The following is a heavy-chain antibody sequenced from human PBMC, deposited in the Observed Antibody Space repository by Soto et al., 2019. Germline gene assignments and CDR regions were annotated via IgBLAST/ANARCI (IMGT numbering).Heavy chain of an antibody. Sequence: QEHLVQSGAEVKKPGSSVKVSCRASGEIGSNYAISWVRQAPGQGLEWMGGIVPKFGTANYAQSFKGRGTISVDKSSISVYMELSSLRSQDTAIYYCARKMASGYSRTWCDPWGQGTLVTVSS. CDR2: IVPKFGTA. CDR3: ARKMASGYSRTWCDP. V-gene: IGHV1-69*06. CDR1: GEIGSNYA. D-gene: IGHD2-15*01. J-gene: IGHJ5*02.